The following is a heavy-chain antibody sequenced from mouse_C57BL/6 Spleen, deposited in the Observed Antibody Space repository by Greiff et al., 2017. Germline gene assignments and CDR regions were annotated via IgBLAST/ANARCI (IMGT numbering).Heavy chain of an antibody. D-gene: IGHD1-1*01. V-gene: IGHV5-17*01. CDR2: ISSGSSTI. Sequence: EVQLQQSGGGLVKPGGSLKLSCAASGFTFSDYGMHWVRQAPEKGLEWVAYISSGSSTIYYADTVKGRFTISRDNAKNTLFLQMTSLRSEDTAMYYCARGKLRYRYAMDYWGQGTSVTVSS. CDR3: ARGKLRYRYAMDY. CDR1: GFTFSDYG. J-gene: IGHJ4*01.